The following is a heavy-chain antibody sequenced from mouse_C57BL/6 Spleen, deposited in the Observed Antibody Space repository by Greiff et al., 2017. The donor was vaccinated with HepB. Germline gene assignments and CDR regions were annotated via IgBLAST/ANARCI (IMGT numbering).Heavy chain of an antibody. CDR2: IDPEDGDT. CDR1: GFNIKDYY. D-gene: IGHD1-1*01. J-gene: IGHJ3*01. CDR3: THYYGSSYEPY. V-gene: IGHV14-1*01. Sequence: EVQLVESGAELVRPGASVKLSCTASGFNIKDYYMHWVKQRPEQGLEWIGRIDPEDGDTEYAPKFPGKATMTADTSSTPAYLQLSSLTSEDTAVCYCTHYYGSSYEPYWGQGTLVTVSA.